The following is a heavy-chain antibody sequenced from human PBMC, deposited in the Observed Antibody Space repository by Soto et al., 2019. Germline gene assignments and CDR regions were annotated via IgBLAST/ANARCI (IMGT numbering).Heavy chain of an antibody. J-gene: IGHJ5*02. CDR1: GGPFSGVY. CDR2: VNHRGSA. Sequence: SETLSLTCAVSGGPFSGVYWSWIRQPPGKGLEWIGGVNHRGSANYNPSLESRVTMSVDTSKNQFSLKLTTVTAADSAVYYCARDAFCGSGTCRVGHWFDPWGQGTLVTVSS. V-gene: IGHV4-34*01. CDR3: ARDAFCGSGTCRVGHWFDP. D-gene: IGHD2-21*01.